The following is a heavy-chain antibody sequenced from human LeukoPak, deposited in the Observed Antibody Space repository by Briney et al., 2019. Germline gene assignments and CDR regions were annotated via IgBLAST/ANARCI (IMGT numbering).Heavy chain of an antibody. V-gene: IGHV1-46*01. Sequence: AASVKVSCKASGYTFTSYYMHWVRQAPGQGLEWMGIINPSGGSTSYAQKFQGRVTMTRDTSTSTVYMELSRLRSDDTAVYYCASLSNPDAFDIWGQGTMVTVSS. CDR2: INPSGGST. CDR1: GYTFTSYY. J-gene: IGHJ3*02. D-gene: IGHD2/OR15-2a*01. CDR3: ASLSNPDAFDI.